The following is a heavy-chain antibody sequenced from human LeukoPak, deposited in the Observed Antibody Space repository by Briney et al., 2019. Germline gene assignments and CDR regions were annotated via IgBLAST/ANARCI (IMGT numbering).Heavy chain of an antibody. Sequence: GASVKVSCKASGYTFTSYYMHWVRQAPGQGLEWMGIINPSGGSTSYAQKFQGRVTMTRDTSTSTVYMELSSLRSEDTAAYYCARERYYYDSRGYSYYFDYWGQGTLVTVSS. V-gene: IGHV1-46*01. CDR2: INPSGGST. D-gene: IGHD3-22*01. CDR3: ARERYYYDSRGYSYYFDY. CDR1: GYTFTSYY. J-gene: IGHJ4*02.